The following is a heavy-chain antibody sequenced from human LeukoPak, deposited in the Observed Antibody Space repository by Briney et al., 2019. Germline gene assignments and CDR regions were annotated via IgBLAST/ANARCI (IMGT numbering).Heavy chain of an antibody. Sequence: PSETLSLTCTVSGGSISSYYWSWIRQPAGKGLEWIGRIYTSGSTNYNPSLKSRVTMSVDTSKNQFSLKLSFVTAADTAVYYCARSVVITWSYYYYYYMDVWGKGTTVTISS. J-gene: IGHJ6*03. D-gene: IGHD3-22*01. V-gene: IGHV4-4*07. CDR3: ARSVVITWSYYYYYYMDV. CDR1: GGSISSYY. CDR2: IYTSGST.